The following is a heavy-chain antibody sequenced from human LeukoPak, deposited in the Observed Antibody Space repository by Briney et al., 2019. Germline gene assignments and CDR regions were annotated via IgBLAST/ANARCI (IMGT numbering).Heavy chain of an antibody. CDR2: ISAYNGDT. Sequence: ASVKVSCKASGYTFTNYGISWVPQAPGQGLEWMGWISAYNGDTNYAQKLQGRVTMTTDTSTSTAYMELRSLRSDDTAVYYCARYSSGWYEGHFDYWGQGILVTVSS. CDR1: GYTFTNYG. CDR3: ARYSSGWYEGHFDY. D-gene: IGHD6-19*01. V-gene: IGHV1-18*01. J-gene: IGHJ4*02.